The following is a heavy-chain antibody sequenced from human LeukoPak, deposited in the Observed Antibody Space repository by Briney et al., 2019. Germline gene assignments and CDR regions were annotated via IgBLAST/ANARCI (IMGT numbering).Heavy chain of an antibody. Sequence: GGSLRLSCVVSGITFSSYWMHWVRQAPGKGLVWVSRINSDGSTTTYADSVKGRFTISRDNAKNTLFLQMNSLRVEDTAVYYCARVGATSWYWGQGTLVTVSS. V-gene: IGHV3-74*01. D-gene: IGHD1-26*01. J-gene: IGHJ4*02. CDR3: ARVGATSWY. CDR2: INSDGSTT. CDR1: GITFSSYW.